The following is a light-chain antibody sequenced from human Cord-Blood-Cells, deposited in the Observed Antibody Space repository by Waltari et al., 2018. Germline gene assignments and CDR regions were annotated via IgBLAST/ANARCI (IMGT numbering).Light chain of an antibody. Sequence: EIVLTQSPGTLSLSPGERATLSCRASQSVSSSYLAWYQQKPGQAPRLLTYGASSRATGIPDRFSGSGSGTYFTLTISRLEPEDFAVYYCQQYGSSPPYTFGQGTKLEIK. CDR2: GAS. CDR3: QQYGSSPPYT. J-gene: IGKJ2*01. V-gene: IGKV3-20*01. CDR1: QSVSSSY.